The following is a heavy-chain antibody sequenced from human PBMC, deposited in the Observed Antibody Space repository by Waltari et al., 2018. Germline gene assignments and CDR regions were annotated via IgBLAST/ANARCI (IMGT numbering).Heavy chain of an antibody. CDR2: INAGNGNT. CDR3: ARALPGTEPFDY. Sequence: QVQLVQSGAEVKKPGASVKVSCKASGYTFTSYAMHWVRQAPGQRLEWMGWINAGNGNTKYSQKFQGRVTITRDTSASTAYMELSSLRSEDTAVYYCARALPGTEPFDYWGQGTLVTVSS. J-gene: IGHJ4*02. V-gene: IGHV1-3*01. CDR1: GYTFTSYA. D-gene: IGHD1-7*01.